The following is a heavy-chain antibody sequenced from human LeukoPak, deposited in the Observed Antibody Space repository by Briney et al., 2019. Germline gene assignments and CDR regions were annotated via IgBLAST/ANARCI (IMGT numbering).Heavy chain of an antibody. CDR3: AKGDDYVWGSYHFDY. CDR2: ISGSGGST. CDR1: GFTFSSYA. J-gene: IGHJ4*02. D-gene: IGHD3-16*02. V-gene: IGHV3-23*01. Sequence: GGSLRLSCAASGFTFSSYAMSWVRQAPGKGLEWVSAISGSGGSTYYADSVKGRFTISRDNSKNTLYLQMNSPRAEDTAVYYCAKGDDYVWGSYHFDYWGQGTLVTVSS.